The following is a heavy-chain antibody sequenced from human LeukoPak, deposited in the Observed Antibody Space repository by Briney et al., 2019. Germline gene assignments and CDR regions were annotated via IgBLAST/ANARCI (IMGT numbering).Heavy chain of an antibody. V-gene: IGHV3-33*01. J-gene: IGHJ4*02. CDR1: GFTFSHYG. Sequence: GGSLRLSCAASGFTFSHYGMHWVRQAPGKGLEWVAVIWYDGSNKYYADSVKGRFTISRDNSKNTLYLQMNSLRAEDTAVYYCATSYSNTYYFDYWGQGTLVTVSS. CDR2: IWYDGSNK. D-gene: IGHD6-13*01. CDR3: ATSYSNTYYFDY.